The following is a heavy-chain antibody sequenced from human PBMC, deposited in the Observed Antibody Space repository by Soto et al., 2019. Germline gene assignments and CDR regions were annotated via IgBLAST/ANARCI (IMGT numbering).Heavy chain of an antibody. CDR1: GGSFSGYY. J-gene: IGHJ4*02. CDR2: INHSGST. Sequence: SETLSLTCAVYGGSFSGYYWSWIRQPPGKGLEWIGEINHSGSTNYNPSLKSRVTISVDTSKNQFSLKLSSVTAADTAVYYCARGDLSRRGYFDYCGQGTLVTVSS. CDR3: ARGDLSRRGYFDY. V-gene: IGHV4-34*01.